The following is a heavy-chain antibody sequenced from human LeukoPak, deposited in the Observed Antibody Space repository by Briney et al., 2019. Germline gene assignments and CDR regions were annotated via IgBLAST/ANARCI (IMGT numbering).Heavy chain of an antibody. CDR2: ISYDGSNK. CDR3: ARDRAGTNWFDP. J-gene: IGHJ5*02. D-gene: IGHD6-13*01. Sequence: GGSLRLSCAASGFTFSSYAMHWVRQAPGKGLEWVAVISYDGSNKYYADSVKGRFTISRDNSKNTLYLQMNSLRAEDTAVYYCARDRAGTNWFDPWGQGTLVTVSS. CDR1: GFTFSSYA. V-gene: IGHV3-30*04.